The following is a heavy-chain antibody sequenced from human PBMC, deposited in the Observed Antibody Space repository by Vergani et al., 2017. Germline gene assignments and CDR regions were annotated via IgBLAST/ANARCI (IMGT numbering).Heavy chain of an antibody. CDR3: ARVLGYSYGWSYYYYGMDV. D-gene: IGHD5-18*01. V-gene: IGHV4-34*01. Sequence: QVQLQQWGAGLLKPSETLSLTCAVYGGSFSGYYWSWIRQPPGKGLEWIGEINHSGSTNYNPSLKSRVTISVDTSKNQFSLKLSSVTAADTAVYYCARVLGYSYGWSYYYYGMDVWGQGTTVTVSS. CDR2: INHSGST. J-gene: IGHJ6*02. CDR1: GGSFSGYY.